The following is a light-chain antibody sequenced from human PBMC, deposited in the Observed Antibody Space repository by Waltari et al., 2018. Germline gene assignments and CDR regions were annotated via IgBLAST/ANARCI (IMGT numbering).Light chain of an antibody. V-gene: IGLV2-23*02. CDR3: CAYVGYSTWV. Sequence: SALTQPASVSASPGQSITISCTGTSSDVGGYNFVSWYQQHPGKAPQVIIFEISKRPSGVSNRFSGSKSGNTASLTISGLQAEDGANYYCCAYVGYSTWVFGGGTKLTVV. CDR2: EIS. CDR1: SSDVGGYNF. J-gene: IGLJ3*02.